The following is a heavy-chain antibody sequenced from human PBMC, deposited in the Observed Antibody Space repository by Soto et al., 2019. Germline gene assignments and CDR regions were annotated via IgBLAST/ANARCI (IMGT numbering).Heavy chain of an antibody. CDR2: ISSTSAYT. Sequence: QVQLVESGGGLVKPGGSLRLSCAASGFTFSDYYMTWFRQAPGKGLEWVSYISSTSAYTNYADSVRGRFTISRDNAKNSLYLQMTSLTDEDTAVHYCARDPSRRAPPDYWGQGTLVTVSS. D-gene: IGHD6-6*01. V-gene: IGHV3-11*05. CDR3: ARDPSRRAPPDY. J-gene: IGHJ4*02. CDR1: GFTFSDYY.